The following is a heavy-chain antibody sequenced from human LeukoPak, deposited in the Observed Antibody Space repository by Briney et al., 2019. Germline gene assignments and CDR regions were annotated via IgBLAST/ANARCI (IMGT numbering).Heavy chain of an antibody. CDR3: ARDRGSSGYYH. CDR2: ISYDGSNK. J-gene: IGHJ5*02. CDR1: GFTFSSYA. V-gene: IGHV3-30-3*01. D-gene: IGHD3-22*01. Sequence: GGSLRLSCAASGFTFSSYAMHWVRQAPGKGLEWVAVISYDGSNKYYADSVKGRFTISRDNAKNSLYLQMNSLRAEDTAVYYCARDRGSSGYYHWGQGTLVTVSS.